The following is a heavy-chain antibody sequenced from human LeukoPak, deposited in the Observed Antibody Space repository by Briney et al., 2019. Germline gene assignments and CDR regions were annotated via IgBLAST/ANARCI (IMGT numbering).Heavy chain of an antibody. Sequence: QPGGSLRLSCAASGFTFSTYWMHWVRQAPGKGLVWVSRINSEGSSTTYADSVKGRFTISRDNAKNTLYLQTNSLRAEDTALYYCARHYSYGMDVWGQGTTVTVSS. V-gene: IGHV3-74*01. CDR1: GFTFSTYW. CDR3: ARHYSYGMDV. J-gene: IGHJ6*02. CDR2: INSEGSST.